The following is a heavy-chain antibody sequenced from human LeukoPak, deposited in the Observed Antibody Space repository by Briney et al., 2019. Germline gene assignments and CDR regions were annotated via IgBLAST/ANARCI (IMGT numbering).Heavy chain of an antibody. V-gene: IGHV4-34*01. CDR3: ARQGVRGVSVG. CDR1: GGSFSGYY. CDR2: INHSGST. J-gene: IGHJ4*02. Sequence: SSETLSLTCAVYGGSFSGYYWSWIRQPPGKGLEWIGEINHSGSTNYNPSLKSRVTLSVDTSKNQFSLRLSSVTAADTAVYYCARQGVRGVSVGWGQGTLVTVSS. D-gene: IGHD3-10*01.